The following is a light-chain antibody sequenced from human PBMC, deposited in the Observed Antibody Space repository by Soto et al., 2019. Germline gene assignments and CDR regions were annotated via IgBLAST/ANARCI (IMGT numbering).Light chain of an antibody. CDR2: GVT. Sequence: QSLLTQPASVSGSPGQSITISCTGSGSDIGAYNYVSWYQQHPGKAPKLLIHGVTRRPSGVSSRFSASKSAYTASLTISGLQAEDEATYFCSSFTTSYFYVVGHGTKVTV. V-gene: IGLV2-14*01. CDR1: GSDIGAYNY. CDR3: SSFTTSYFYV. J-gene: IGLJ1*01.